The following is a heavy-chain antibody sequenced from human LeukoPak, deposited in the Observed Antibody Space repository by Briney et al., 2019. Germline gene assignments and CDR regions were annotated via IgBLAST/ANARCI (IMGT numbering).Heavy chain of an antibody. J-gene: IGHJ4*02. CDR2: INSSSSYI. CDR1: GFTFSSYS. D-gene: IGHD4-17*01. V-gene: IGHV3-21*01. CDR3: ARDKDPNTVTTNFDY. Sequence: GGSLRLSCAASGFTFSSYSMNWVRQAPGKGLEWVSSINSSSSYIYYADSVKGRFTISRDNAKNSLYLQMNSLRAEDTAVYYCARDKDPNTVTTNFDYWGQGTLVTVSS.